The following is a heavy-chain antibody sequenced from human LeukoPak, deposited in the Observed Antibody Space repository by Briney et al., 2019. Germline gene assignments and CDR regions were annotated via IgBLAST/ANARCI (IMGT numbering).Heavy chain of an antibody. V-gene: IGHV1-2*02. CDR1: GYTFTSYG. Sequence: ASVKVSCKASGYTFTSYGISWVRQAPGQGLEWMGWINPNTGGTNYAQKFQGRVTMTRDTSISTAYMELSRLRSDDTAVYYCASAYDILSGYYNYFDYWGQGTLVTVSS. CDR2: INPNTGGT. CDR3: ASAYDILSGYYNYFDY. D-gene: IGHD3-9*01. J-gene: IGHJ4*02.